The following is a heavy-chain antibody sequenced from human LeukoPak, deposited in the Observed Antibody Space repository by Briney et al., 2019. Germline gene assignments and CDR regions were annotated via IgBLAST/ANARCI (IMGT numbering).Heavy chain of an antibody. Sequence: SGPTLVNPTQTHTLACTFSGFSLSTSGMCVSWIRQPPGKALEWLALIDWDDDKYYSTSLKTRLTISKDTSKNQVVLTMTNMDPVDTATYYCARHYYYYYGMDVWGKGTTVTVSS. CDR3: ARHYYYYYGMDV. CDR2: IDWDDDK. V-gene: IGHV2-70*01. CDR1: GFSLSTSGMC. J-gene: IGHJ6*04.